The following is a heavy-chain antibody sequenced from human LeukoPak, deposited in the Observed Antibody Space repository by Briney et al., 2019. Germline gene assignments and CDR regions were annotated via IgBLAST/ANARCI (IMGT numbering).Heavy chain of an antibody. V-gene: IGHV3-23*01. CDR1: GFTFSSYA. Sequence: PGGSLRLSCAASGFTFSSYAMSWVRQAPGKGLEWVSAISGSGGSTYYADSVKGRFTISRDNSKNTLYLQMNSLRAEDTAVYYCAKDHFRVVVMGPFDYWGQGTLVTVSS. CDR2: ISGSGGST. CDR3: AKDHFRVVVMGPFDY. J-gene: IGHJ4*02. D-gene: IGHD3-22*01.